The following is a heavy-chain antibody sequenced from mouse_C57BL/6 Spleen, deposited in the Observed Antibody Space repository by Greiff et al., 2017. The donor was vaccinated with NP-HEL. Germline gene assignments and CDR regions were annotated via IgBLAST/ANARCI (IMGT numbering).Heavy chain of an antibody. CDR3: AREIGSNYAMDY. J-gene: IGHJ4*01. CDR1: GYTFTSYW. CDR2: IDPSDSET. D-gene: IGHD1-1*01. V-gene: IGHV1-52*01. Sequence: QVQLQQPGAELVRPGSSVKLSCKASGYTFTSYWMHWVKQRPIQGLEWIGNIDPSDSETHYNQKFKDKATLTVDKSSSTAYMQLSSLTSEDSAVYYCAREIGSNYAMDYWGQGTSVTVAS.